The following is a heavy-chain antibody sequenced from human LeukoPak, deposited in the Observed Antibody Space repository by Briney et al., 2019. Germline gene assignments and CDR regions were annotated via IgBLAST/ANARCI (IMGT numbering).Heavy chain of an antibody. CDR2: INTNTGNP. D-gene: IGHD6-19*01. V-gene: IGHV7-4-1*02. J-gene: IGHJ4*02. CDR3: QASARHDSSGWHVYYFDY. CDR1: GYTFTSYA. Sequence: ASVKVSCKASGYTFTSYAMNWVRQAPGQGLEWMGWINTNTGNPTYAQGFTGRFVFSLDTSVSTAYLQISSLKAEDTAVYYCQASARHDSSGWHVYYFDYWGQGTLVTASS.